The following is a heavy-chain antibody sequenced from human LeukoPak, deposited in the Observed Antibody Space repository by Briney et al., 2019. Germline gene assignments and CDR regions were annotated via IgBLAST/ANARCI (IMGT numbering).Heavy chain of an antibody. CDR2: ISGSGGST. D-gene: IGHD1-26*01. V-gene: IGHV3-23*01. CDR3: AKDYHSGSYFIRWFDP. Sequence: GGSLRLSCAASGFTFSSYGMSWVRQAPGKGLEWVSAISGSGGSTYYADSVKGRFTISRDNSKNTLYLQMNSLRAEDTAVYYCAKDYHSGSYFIRWFDPWGQGTLVTVSS. J-gene: IGHJ5*02. CDR1: GFTFSSYG.